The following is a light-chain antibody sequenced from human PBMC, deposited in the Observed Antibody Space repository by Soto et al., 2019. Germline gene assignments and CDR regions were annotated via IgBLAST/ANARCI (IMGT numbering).Light chain of an antibody. CDR1: ESVASNY. J-gene: IGKJ1*01. CDR3: QQYGSSPWT. V-gene: IGKV3-20*01. CDR2: GAS. Sequence: EIVLTQSPGTLSLSPGEGATLSCRASESVASNYLAWYQQKPGQAPRLLFYGASIRATGIPDRFSGSGSGTDFTLTLTRLQPEDFEVYYCQQYGSSPWTSGQGTKVDIK.